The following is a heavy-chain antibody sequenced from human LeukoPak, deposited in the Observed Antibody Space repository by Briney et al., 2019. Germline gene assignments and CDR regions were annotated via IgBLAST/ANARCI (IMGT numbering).Heavy chain of an antibody. Sequence: SETLSLTCTVSGGSISSYYWSWIRQPPGKGLEWIGYIYYSGSTNYNPSLKSRVTISVDTSKNQFSLKLSSVTAADTAVYYCARSGTRASPFDPWGQGTPVTVSS. V-gene: IGHV4-59*01. CDR1: GGSISSYY. CDR2: IYYSGST. CDR3: ARSGTRASPFDP. J-gene: IGHJ5*02. D-gene: IGHD2-2*01.